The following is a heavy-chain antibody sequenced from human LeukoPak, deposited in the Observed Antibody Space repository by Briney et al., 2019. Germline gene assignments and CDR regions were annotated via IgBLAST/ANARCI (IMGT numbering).Heavy chain of an antibody. CDR1: GGSFSGYY. D-gene: IGHD3-10*01. V-gene: IGHV4-59*06. J-gene: IGHJ6*02. Sequence: SETLSLTCAVYGGSFSGYYWSWIRQPPGKGLEWIGYIYYSGSTYYNPSLKSRVTISVDTSKNQFSLKLSSVTAADTAVYYCVRFGYYYGMDVWGQGTLVTVSS. CDR3: VRFGYYYGMDV. CDR2: IYYSGST.